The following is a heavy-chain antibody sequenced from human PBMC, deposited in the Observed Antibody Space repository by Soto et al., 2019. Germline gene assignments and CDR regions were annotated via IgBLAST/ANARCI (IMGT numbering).Heavy chain of an antibody. CDR1: GFTFSSYA. CDR2: ISGGGGVST. Sequence: GGSLRLSCAASGFTFSSYAMTWVRQAPGKGLEWVSGISGGGGVSTYYADSAKGRFTISRDNSMNTLYLQMNRLRAEDTAVYYCAKDAISMVRGVNNWFDPWGQGTLVTVSS. J-gene: IGHJ5*02. V-gene: IGHV3-23*01. D-gene: IGHD3-10*01. CDR3: AKDAISMVRGVNNWFDP.